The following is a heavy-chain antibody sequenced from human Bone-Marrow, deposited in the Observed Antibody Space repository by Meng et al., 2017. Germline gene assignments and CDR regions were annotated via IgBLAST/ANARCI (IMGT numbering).Heavy chain of an antibody. CDR3: VRESFGVGDHFDF. J-gene: IGHJ4*02. CDR2: ISNDGSTT. D-gene: IGHD3-16*01. V-gene: IGHV3-74*01. CDR1: GFTVSSNY. Sequence: ESRKISGAASGFTVSSNYMSWVRQAPGKGLVWVSRISNDGSTTIYADSVRGRFTMSRDNAKNTVYLQVNSLRAEDTAVYFCVRESFGVGDHFDFWGQGTLVTVSS.